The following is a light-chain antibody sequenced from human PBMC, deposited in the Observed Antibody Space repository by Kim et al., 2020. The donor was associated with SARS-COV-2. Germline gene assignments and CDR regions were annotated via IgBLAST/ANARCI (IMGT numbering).Light chain of an antibody. CDR3: QQRSNWPPIT. V-gene: IGKV3-11*01. CDR2: DAS. CDR1: QSVSSY. J-gene: IGKJ5*01. Sequence: EIVLTQSPGILSLSPGERATLSCRASQSVSSYLAWYQQKPVQAPRLLIYDASNRATGVPPRFSGSGSGTDFTLTISSLESEDVAIYYCQQRSNWPPITFGQGTRLEIK.